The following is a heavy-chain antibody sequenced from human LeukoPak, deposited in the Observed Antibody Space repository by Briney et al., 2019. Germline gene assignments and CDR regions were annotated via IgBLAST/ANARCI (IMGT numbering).Heavy chain of an antibody. V-gene: IGHV4-39*07. Sequence: PSETLSLTCTVSGGSISSSSYYWGWIRQPPGKGLEWIGSIYYSGSTYYNPSLKSRVTISVDTSKNQFSLKLSSVTAADTAVYYCARALGYCSGGSCHYYYYYYMDVWGKGTTVTVSS. CDR3: ARALGYCSGGSCHYYYYYYMDV. J-gene: IGHJ6*03. CDR1: GGSISSSSYY. D-gene: IGHD2-15*01. CDR2: IYYSGST.